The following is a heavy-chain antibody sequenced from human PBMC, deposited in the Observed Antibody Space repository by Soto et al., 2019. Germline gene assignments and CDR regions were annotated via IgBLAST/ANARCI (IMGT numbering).Heavy chain of an antibody. D-gene: IGHD3-3*01. CDR1: GGSFSGYY. Sequence: ASETLSLTCAVYGGSFSGYYWSWIRQPPGKGLEWIGEINHSGSANYNPSLKSRVTISVDTSKNQFSLKLSSVTAADTAVYYCARGYDFCYWGQGTLVTVSS. CDR3: ARGYDFCY. J-gene: IGHJ4*02. CDR2: INHSGSA. V-gene: IGHV4-34*01.